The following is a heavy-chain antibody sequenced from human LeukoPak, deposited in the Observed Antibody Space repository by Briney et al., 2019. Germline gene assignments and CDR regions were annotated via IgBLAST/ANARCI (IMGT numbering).Heavy chain of an antibody. Sequence: GGSLRLSCAASGFTFSSYSMNWVRQAPGKGLDWVSSISSSSSYKYYADSVMGRFTISRDNAKNSLYLQMNSLRAEDTAVYYCAREPRDILTGYYVTDYWGQGTLLTVSS. CDR3: AREPRDILTGYYVTDY. D-gene: IGHD3-9*01. J-gene: IGHJ4*02. V-gene: IGHV3-21*01. CDR2: ISSSSSYK. CDR1: GFTFSSYS.